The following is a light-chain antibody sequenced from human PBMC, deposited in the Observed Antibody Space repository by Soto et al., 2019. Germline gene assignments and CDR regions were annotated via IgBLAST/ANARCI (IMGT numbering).Light chain of an antibody. V-gene: IGLV2-23*03. CDR3: CSYAGSSTFV. J-gene: IGLJ1*01. CDR2: EGS. Sequence: QSMLTQPASVSESPGQSTTISCTRTSSDVERYNLVSWYQQHPGKAPKLMIYEGSKRPSGVSNRFSGSKSGNTASLIISGLQAEDDADYYCCSYAGSSTFVFGTGTKVTVL. CDR1: SSDVERYNL.